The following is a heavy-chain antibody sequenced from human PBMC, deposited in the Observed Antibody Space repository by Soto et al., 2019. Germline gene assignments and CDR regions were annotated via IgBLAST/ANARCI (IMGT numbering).Heavy chain of an antibody. CDR2: INPSGGST. CDR1: GYTFTSYY. Sequence: GASVKVSCKASGYTFTSYYMHWVRRAPGQGLEWMGIINPSGGSTSYAQKFQGRVTMTRDTSTSTVYIELSSLRSGDTAVYYCARDSSGYHATHYGGFYFDYWGQGTLVTVSS. D-gene: IGHD3-22*01. V-gene: IGHV1-46*01. CDR3: ARDSSGYHATHYGGFYFDY. J-gene: IGHJ4*02.